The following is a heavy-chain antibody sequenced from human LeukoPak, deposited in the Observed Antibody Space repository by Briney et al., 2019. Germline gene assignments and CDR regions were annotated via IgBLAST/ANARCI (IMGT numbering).Heavy chain of an antibody. CDR1: GFIFSAYS. Sequence: GGSLRLSCAASGFIFSAYSMIWVRQAPGKGLDWVSYISSSTRTIYYKDSVKGRFTISRDNAKNSLYLQMNSVRAEDTAVYYCARGGFDTSGWLDYWGQGTLVTVSS. J-gene: IGHJ4*02. CDR2: ISSSTRTI. CDR3: ARGGFDTSGWLDY. V-gene: IGHV3-48*01. D-gene: IGHD6-19*01.